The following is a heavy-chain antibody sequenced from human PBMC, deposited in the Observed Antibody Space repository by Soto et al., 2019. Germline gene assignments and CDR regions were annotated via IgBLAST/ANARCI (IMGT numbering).Heavy chain of an antibody. Sequence: QVQLVESGGGVVQPGRSLRLSCAASGFTFSSYGMHWVRQAPGKGLEWVAVISYDGSNKYYADSVKGRFTISRDNSKNTLYLQMNSLRAEDTAVYYCAKDEGDIVVVVAATGGYFDYWGQGTLVTVSS. V-gene: IGHV3-30*18. D-gene: IGHD2-15*01. J-gene: IGHJ4*02. CDR3: AKDEGDIVVVVAATGGYFDY. CDR1: GFTFSSYG. CDR2: ISYDGSNK.